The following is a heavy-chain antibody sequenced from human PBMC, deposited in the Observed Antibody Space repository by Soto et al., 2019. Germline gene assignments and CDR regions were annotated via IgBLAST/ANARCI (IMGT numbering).Heavy chain of an antibody. J-gene: IGHJ4*02. CDR3: VRDSPGYSRGADD. CDR2: IKSRPAGGTT. CDR1: GFSFIDAW. V-gene: IGHV3-15*07. Sequence: EVQLVESGGGLVKPGGSLRLTYAASGFSFIDAWMNWVRQVPGKGLEWVGHIKSRPAGGTTVYAAPVQGRFSISRDDSRNTVYLQMNSLRTEDTALYYCVRDSPGYSRGADDWGQGTLVTVSS. D-gene: IGHD5-12*01.